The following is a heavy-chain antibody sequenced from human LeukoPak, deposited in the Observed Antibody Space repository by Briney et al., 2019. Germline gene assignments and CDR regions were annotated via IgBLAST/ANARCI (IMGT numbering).Heavy chain of an antibody. CDR1: GGSISSYY. D-gene: IGHD1-1*01. V-gene: IGHV4-59*08. CDR3: ARAGTTGNFDS. Sequence: PSETLSLTCTVSGGSISSYYWSWIRQPPGKGLEWIGYIYYSGSTNYNPSLKSRVTMSVDTSKNLFSLKLSSVTAADTAVYYCARAGTTGNFDSWGQGTLVTVSS. CDR2: IYYSGST. J-gene: IGHJ4*02.